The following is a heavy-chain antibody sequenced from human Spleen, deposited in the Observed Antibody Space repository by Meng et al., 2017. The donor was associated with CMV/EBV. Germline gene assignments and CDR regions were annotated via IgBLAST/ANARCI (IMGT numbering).Heavy chain of an antibody. CDR3: ARVGIAVAGSGSFDY. Sequence: GPGRGDPPETPALPCSVSGGPSCSISYYWGWIRQPPGKGLEWIGSIYYSGSTYYHPSLKSRVTISVDTSKNQFSLKLSSVTAADTAVYYCARVGIAVAGSGSFDYWGQGTLVTVSS. D-gene: IGHD6-19*01. V-gene: IGHV4-39*07. CDR2: IYYSGST. J-gene: IGHJ4*02. CDR1: GGPSCSISYY.